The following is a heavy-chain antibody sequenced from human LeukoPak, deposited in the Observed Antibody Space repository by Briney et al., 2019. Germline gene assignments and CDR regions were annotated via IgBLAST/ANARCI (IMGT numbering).Heavy chain of an antibody. CDR1: GFTFSSYE. Sequence: GGSLRLSCAASGFTFSSYEMNWVRQAPGKGLEWVSYISSSGSTIYYADSVKGRFTISRDNAKNSLYLQMNSLRAEDTAVYYCARSGYSSSWYVRRAFDYWGQGTLVTVSS. CDR3: ARSGYSSSWYVRRAFDY. CDR2: ISSSGSTI. J-gene: IGHJ4*02. V-gene: IGHV3-48*03. D-gene: IGHD6-13*01.